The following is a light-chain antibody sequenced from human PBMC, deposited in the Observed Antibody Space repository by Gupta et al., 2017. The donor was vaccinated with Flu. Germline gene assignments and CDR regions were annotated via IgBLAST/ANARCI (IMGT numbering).Light chain of an antibody. J-gene: IGLJ1*01. CDR2: DTS. Sequence: QAVVPQEPSLTVSPGGTVTLTCDSRSGAVTSGHYPYCFQQKPGHDPKTLIYDTSNRHAGTPARFSGYGCGGKAALTLAGAQAEDEDDYDCGLADSGDYVFGTGTKVTVL. CDR1: SGAVTSGHY. V-gene: IGLV7-46*01. CDR3: GLADSGDYV.